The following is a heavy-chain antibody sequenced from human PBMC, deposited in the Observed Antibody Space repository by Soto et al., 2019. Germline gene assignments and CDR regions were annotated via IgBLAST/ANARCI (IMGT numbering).Heavy chain of an antibody. CDR3: ATGVYHFDH. CDR1: GFTFSSYW. CDR2: IRQDGDEK. J-gene: IGHJ4*02. V-gene: IGHV3-7*01. D-gene: IGHD3-10*01. Sequence: GGSLRLSCAASGFTFSSYWMSWVRQAPEKGLEWVANIRQDGDEKYYLDSVKGRFTISRDNAKNSLYLQMSSLRAEDTAVYYCATGVYHFDHWGQGALVTV.